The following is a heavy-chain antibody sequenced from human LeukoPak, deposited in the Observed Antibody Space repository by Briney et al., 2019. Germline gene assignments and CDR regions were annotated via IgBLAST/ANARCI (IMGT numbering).Heavy chain of an antibody. Sequence: GGSLRPSCAASGFTFSSYAMSWVRQAPGKGLEWVSVISSNGGTTYYADSMKGRFTISRDNSKNTLYLQMNSLGVEDTAVYYCAKRGELATIGGPFDYWGQGTLVTVSS. V-gene: IGHV3-23*01. CDR3: AKRGELATIGGPFDY. D-gene: IGHD5-12*01. CDR1: GFTFSSYA. J-gene: IGHJ4*02. CDR2: ISSNGGTT.